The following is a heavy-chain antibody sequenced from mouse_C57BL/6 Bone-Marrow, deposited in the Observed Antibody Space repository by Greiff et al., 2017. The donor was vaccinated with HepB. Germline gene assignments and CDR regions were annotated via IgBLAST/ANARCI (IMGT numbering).Heavy chain of an antibody. D-gene: IGHD1-1*01. CDR3: ASNYYGPMDY. V-gene: IGHV1-77*01. Sequence: QVQLKQPGAELVRPGSSVKLSCKASGYTFTSYWMDWVKQRPGQGLEWIGKIGPGSGSTYYNEKFKGKATLTADKSSSTAYMQLSSLTSEDSAVYFCASNYYGPMDYWGQGTSVTVSS. CDR1: GYTFTSYW. J-gene: IGHJ4*01. CDR2: IGPGSGST.